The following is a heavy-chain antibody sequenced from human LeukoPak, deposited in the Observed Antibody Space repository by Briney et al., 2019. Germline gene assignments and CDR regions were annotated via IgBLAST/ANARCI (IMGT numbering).Heavy chain of an antibody. CDR1: GFTFSNAW. J-gene: IGHJ4*02. Sequence: GGSLRLSCAASGFTFSNAWMSWVRQAPGKGLEWVGRIKSKTDGGTTVYAAPVKGRFTISRDDSKNTLYLQMNSLKTEDTAVYYCTAEPHPYYDFWSGIDYWGQGTLVTVSS. CDR2: IKSKTDGGTT. D-gene: IGHD3-3*01. V-gene: IGHV3-15*01. CDR3: TAEPHPYYDFWSGIDY.